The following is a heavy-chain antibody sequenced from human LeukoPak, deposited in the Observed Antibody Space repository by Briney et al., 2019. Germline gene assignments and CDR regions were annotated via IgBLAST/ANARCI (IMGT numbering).Heavy chain of an antibody. V-gene: IGHV3-48*03. Sequence: GGSLRLSCAGSGFTFSSYEMNWVRQAPGKGLEWVSYISSSGSTIYYADSVKGRFTISRDNAKNSLYLQMNSLRAEDAAVYYCAREDGDNFFPWGQGTLVTVSS. CDR1: GFTFSSYE. CDR2: ISSSGSTI. J-gene: IGHJ5*02. D-gene: IGHD5-24*01. CDR3: AREDGDNFFP.